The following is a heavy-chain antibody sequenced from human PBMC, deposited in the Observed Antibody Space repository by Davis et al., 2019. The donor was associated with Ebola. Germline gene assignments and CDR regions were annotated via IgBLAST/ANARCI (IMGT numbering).Heavy chain of an antibody. J-gene: IGHJ4*02. Sequence: SVKVSCKASGGTFSSYAISWVRQAPGQGLEWMGGIIPIFGTANYAQKFQGRVTITADKSTSTAYMELSSLRSEDTAVYYCAGRTTVTTGDYWGQGTLVTVSS. CDR3: AGRTTVTTGDY. D-gene: IGHD4-17*01. CDR1: GGTFSSYA. CDR2: IIPIFGTA. V-gene: IGHV1-69*06.